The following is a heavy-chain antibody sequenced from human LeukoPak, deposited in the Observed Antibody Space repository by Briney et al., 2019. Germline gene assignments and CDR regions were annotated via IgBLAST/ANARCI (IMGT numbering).Heavy chain of an antibody. J-gene: IGHJ4*02. CDR3: ARSRGLRLGELSSYY. CDR1: GYTFTSYG. Sequence: GASVKVSCKASGYTFTSYGISWVRQAPGQGLEWMGWISAYNGNTNYAQKLQGRVTMTRDMSTSTVCMELSNLRSEDTAVYYCARSRGLRLGELSSYYWGQGTLVTVSS. D-gene: IGHD3-16*02. CDR2: ISAYNGNT. V-gene: IGHV1-18*01.